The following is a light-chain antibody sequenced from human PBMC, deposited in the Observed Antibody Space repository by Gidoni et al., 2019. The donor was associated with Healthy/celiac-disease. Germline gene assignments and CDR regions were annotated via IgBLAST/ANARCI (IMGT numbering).Light chain of an antibody. CDR3: SSYTSSSTYV. CDR1: SSDVGGYNY. CDR2: EVS. V-gene: IGLV2-14*01. J-gene: IGLJ1*01. Sequence: QSALTQPASVSGSPEQSITISCTGTSSDVGGYNYVSWYQQHPGKAPKLMIYEVSNRPSGVPDRFSGSKSGNTASLTISGLQAEDEADYYCSSYTSSSTYVFGTGTKVTVL.